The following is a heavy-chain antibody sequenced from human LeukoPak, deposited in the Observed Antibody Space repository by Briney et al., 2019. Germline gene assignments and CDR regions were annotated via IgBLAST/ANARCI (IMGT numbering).Heavy chain of an antibody. CDR2: IYSGGST. D-gene: IGHD3-10*01. V-gene: IGHV3-53*01. J-gene: IGHJ4*02. CDR3: ATGGLYGSESYRLFDY. Sequence: GGSLRLSCAASGFTVSSNYMSWVRQAPGEGLEWVSVIYSGGSTYYADSVKGRFTISRDNSKNTLYLQMNSLRAEDTAVYYCATGGLYGSESYRLFDYWGQGTLVTVSS. CDR1: GFTVSSNY.